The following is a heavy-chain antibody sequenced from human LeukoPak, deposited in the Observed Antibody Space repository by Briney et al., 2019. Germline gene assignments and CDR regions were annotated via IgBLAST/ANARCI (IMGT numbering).Heavy chain of an antibody. CDR1: GFTFSSFG. V-gene: IGHV3-33*08. CDR2: LWYDLTKE. CDR3: ARELPPVLTYYFDY. D-gene: IGHD2-8*02. Sequence: GGSLRLSCAAPGFTFSSFGLHWVRQAPGKGLEWVAVLWYDLTKEFYADSVKGRFTVSRDNSKNTLYLQMNSLRAEDTAVYYCARELPPVLTYYFDYWGQGTLVTVSS. J-gene: IGHJ4*02.